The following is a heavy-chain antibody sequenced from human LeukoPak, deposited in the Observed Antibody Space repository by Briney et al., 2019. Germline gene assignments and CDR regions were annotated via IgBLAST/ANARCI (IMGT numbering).Heavy chain of an antibody. D-gene: IGHD2-2*02. J-gene: IGHJ5*01. CDR3: AKNRVPTAITPDS. CDR2: IPYDGSNK. CDR1: GFTFSNYG. Sequence: GGSRRLSCAASGFTFSNYGMHWVRQAPGKGLEWVAVIPYDGSNKYYTDSVKGRFTISRDNSKNTLYLQMNSLRAEDTAVYYCAKNRVPTAITPDSWGQGTLVTVSS. V-gene: IGHV3-30*18.